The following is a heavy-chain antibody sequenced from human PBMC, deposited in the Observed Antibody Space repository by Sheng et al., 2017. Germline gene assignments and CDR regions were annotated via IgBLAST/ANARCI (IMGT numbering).Heavy chain of an antibody. Sequence: QVQLQQWGAGLLGAFGDPVPHLRCLCGSFSTYYWSWIRQPPREGAWSGLGRINHSGNTNYNPSLKSPSXXISRHVKNQFSLNLRSVTAADTAVYYCATRRLGWGQGTLVTVSS. V-gene: IGHV4-34*01. CDR2: INHSGNT. D-gene: IGHD3-9*01. CDR3: ATRRLG. J-gene: IGHJ4*02. CDR1: GSFSTYY.